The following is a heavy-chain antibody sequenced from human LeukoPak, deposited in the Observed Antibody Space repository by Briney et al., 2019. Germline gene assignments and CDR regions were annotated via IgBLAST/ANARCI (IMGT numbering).Heavy chain of an antibody. D-gene: IGHD3-3*01. CDR3: ANFLDVQRLDP. J-gene: IGHJ5*02. CDR1: GFTFSGCA. Sequence: GGSLRLSCATSGFTFSGCAMSWVRQAPGKGLEWVSAIGGGGGGTYYADSVKGRFTISRDNSKNTLYLQMNSLRAEDTAVYYCANFLDVQRLDPWGQGTLVTVSS. V-gene: IGHV3-23*01. CDR2: IGGGGGGT.